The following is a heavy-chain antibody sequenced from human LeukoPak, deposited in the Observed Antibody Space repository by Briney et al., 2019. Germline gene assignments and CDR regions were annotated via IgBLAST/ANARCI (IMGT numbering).Heavy chain of an antibody. CDR3: ARSRYDFWSGSVDYYMDA. D-gene: IGHD3-3*01. V-gene: IGHV4-31*03. Sequence: SETLSLTCTVSGGSISSGGYYWSWIRQHPGKGLEWIGYIYYSGSTYYNPSLKSRVTISVDTSKNQFSLKLSSVTAADTAVYYCARSRYDFWSGSVDYYMDAWGKGTTVTVSS. CDR1: GGSISSGGYY. CDR2: IYYSGST. J-gene: IGHJ6*03.